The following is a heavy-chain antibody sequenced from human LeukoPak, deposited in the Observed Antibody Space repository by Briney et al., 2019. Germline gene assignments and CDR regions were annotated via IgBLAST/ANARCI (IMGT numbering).Heavy chain of an antibody. CDR3: ARVEMATIDTFDI. J-gene: IGHJ3*02. CDR1: GGSISSSYY. D-gene: IGHD5-24*01. Sequence: SETLSLTCTVSGGSISSSYYWGWIRQPPGKGLEWIGSIYYSGSTYYNPSLKSRVTISVDTSKNQFSLKLSSVTAADTAVYYCARVEMATIDTFDIWGQGTMVTVSS. V-gene: IGHV4-39*01. CDR2: IYYSGST.